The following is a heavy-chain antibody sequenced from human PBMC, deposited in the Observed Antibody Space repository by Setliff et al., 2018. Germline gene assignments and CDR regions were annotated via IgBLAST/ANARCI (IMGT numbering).Heavy chain of an antibody. J-gene: IGHJ5*02. V-gene: IGHV1-8*02. CDR2: MNPNSGNT. D-gene: IGHD3-3*01. CDR3: ARGYYNFWSGYFEGGWFDP. CDR1: GYTFTSYD. Sequence: ASVKVSCKASGYTFTSYDINWVRQATGQGLEWMGWMNPNSGNTGYAQKFQGRATMTRNTSISTAYMELSSLRSEDTAVYYCARGYYNFWSGYFEGGWFDPWGQGTLVTVSS.